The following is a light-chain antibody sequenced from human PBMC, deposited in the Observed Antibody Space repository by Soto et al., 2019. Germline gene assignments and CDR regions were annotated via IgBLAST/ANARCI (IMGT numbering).Light chain of an antibody. V-gene: IGKV1-5*01. CDR1: QSISRW. J-gene: IGKJ1*01. CDR3: QRYSSYAS. Sequence: DLQKTQSPSTLSASLGDRVTITCRASQSISRWLAWDQQKPGRAPKLLISDVSNLERGVPSRFSGSGSGTEFTLTISSLETDDVATYYCQRYSSYASFGQGTKVDIK. CDR2: DVS.